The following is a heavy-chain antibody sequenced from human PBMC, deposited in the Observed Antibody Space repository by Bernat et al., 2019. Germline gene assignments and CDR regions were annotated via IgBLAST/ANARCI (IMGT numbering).Heavy chain of an antibody. Sequence: EVQLVESGGGLVQPGGSLRLSCTASGFTFSSYWMSWVRQAPGKGLEWVANIKQDGSEKYYVDSVKGRFTISRDNAKKSLYLQMNCLRAEDTAVYYCARAPDSSSWGVYYYGMDVWGQGTTVTVSS. CDR3: ARAPDSSSWGVYYYGMDV. D-gene: IGHD6-13*01. V-gene: IGHV3-7*03. J-gene: IGHJ6*02. CDR2: IKQDGSEK. CDR1: GFTFSSYW.